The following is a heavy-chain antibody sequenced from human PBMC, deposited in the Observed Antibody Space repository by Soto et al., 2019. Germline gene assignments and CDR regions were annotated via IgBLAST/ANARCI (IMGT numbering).Heavy chain of an antibody. CDR1: GFTFSSYA. CDR2: ISGSGGST. J-gene: IGHJ4*02. Sequence: GSLRLSCAASGFTFSSYAMSWVRQAPGKGLEWVSAISGSGGSTYYADSVKGRFTISRDNSKNTLYLQMNSLRAEDTAVYYCAKGYYDSSGYYYHFDYWGQGTLVTVSS. V-gene: IGHV3-23*01. D-gene: IGHD3-22*01. CDR3: AKGYYDSSGYYYHFDY.